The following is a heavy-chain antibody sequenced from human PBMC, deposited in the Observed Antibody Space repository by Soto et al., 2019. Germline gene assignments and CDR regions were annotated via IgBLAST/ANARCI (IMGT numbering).Heavy chain of an antibody. CDR3: AREVGYGDFSAALLN. J-gene: IGHJ4*02. CDR1: GGTFSSHS. V-gene: IGHV1-69*01. Sequence: VQLMQSGAEVKQPGSSVKVSCKASGGTFSSHSINWVRQAPGQGLEWMGGIITLFGTANYAQNFQGRVTITADQSTSTAYMERTSLRADDTAVYYCAREVGYGDFSAALLNWGEGNLVTVSS. CDR2: IITLFGTA. D-gene: IGHD4-17*01.